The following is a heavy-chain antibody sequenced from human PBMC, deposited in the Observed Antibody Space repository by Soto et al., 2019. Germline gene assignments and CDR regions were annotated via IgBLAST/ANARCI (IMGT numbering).Heavy chain of an antibody. CDR3: ATLILPITGSAYYYYGMDV. CDR2: FDPEDGET. Sequence: VKVSCKVSGYTLTELSMHWVRQAPGKGLEWMGGFDPEDGETIYAQKFQGRVTMTEDTSTDTAYMELSSLRSEDTAVYYCATLILPITGSAYYYYGMDVWGQGTTVTVSS. V-gene: IGHV1-24*01. CDR1: GYTLTELS. J-gene: IGHJ6*02. D-gene: IGHD1-20*01.